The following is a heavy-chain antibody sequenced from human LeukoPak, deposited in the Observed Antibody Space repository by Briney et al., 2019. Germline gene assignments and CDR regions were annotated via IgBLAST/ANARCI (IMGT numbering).Heavy chain of an antibody. J-gene: IGHJ6*03. D-gene: IGHD6-13*01. CDR1: GGSISSYY. V-gene: IGHV4-59*01. Sequence: SETLSLTCTVSGGSISSYYWSWIRQPPGKGLEWIGYIYYSGSTNYNPSLKTSVTISVDTSKNQFSLKLSSVTAADTAVYYCARDRVSSSWYAGYYYYYMDVWGKGTTVTVSS. CDR3: ARDRVSSSWYAGYYYYYMDV. CDR2: IYYSGST.